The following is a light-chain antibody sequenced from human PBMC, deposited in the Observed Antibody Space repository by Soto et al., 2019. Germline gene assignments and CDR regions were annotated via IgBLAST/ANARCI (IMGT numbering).Light chain of an antibody. CDR3: QQYNSYSWT. CDR2: KAS. Sequence: DIQMTQSPATLSVSVGDRVTITCRASQTIRSWLAWYQQKPGKAPKLLIYKASTLESGVPSRFSGSGSGTEFTLTISSLQPDDFATYYCQQYNSYSWTFSQGTKVDI. V-gene: IGKV1-5*03. J-gene: IGKJ1*01. CDR1: QTIRSW.